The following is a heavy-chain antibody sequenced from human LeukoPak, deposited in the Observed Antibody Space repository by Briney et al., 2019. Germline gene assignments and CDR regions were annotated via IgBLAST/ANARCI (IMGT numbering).Heavy chain of an antibody. CDR1: GDSVSSNSAA. V-gene: IGHV6-1*01. J-gene: IGHJ5*02. CDR2: TYYRSKWYN. CDR3: ARDRRSSGWPPYNWFDP. Sequence: SQTLSLTCAISGDSVSSNSAAWNWNRQSPSRGLEWLGRTYYRSKWYNDYAVSVKSRITINPDTSKNQFSLQLNSVTPEDTAVYYCARDRRSSGWPPYNWFDPWGQGTLVTVSS. D-gene: IGHD6-19*01.